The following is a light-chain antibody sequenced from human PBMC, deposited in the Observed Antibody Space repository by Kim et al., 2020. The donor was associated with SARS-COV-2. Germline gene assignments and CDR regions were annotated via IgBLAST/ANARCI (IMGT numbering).Light chain of an antibody. Sequence: ALGQTVRITCQGDSLTIYYASWYQQKPGQAPTLVFYGKNNRPSGIPDRFSGSSSRNTASLTITVTQAEDEADYFCSSRDSSGNDLIFGGGTRLTVL. CDR3: SSRDSSGNDLI. CDR1: SLTIYY. V-gene: IGLV3-19*01. J-gene: IGLJ2*01. CDR2: GKN.